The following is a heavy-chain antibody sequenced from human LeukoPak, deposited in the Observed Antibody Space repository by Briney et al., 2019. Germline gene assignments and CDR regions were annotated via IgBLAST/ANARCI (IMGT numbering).Heavy chain of an antibody. D-gene: IGHD2-8*02. J-gene: IGHJ5*02. CDR1: GFTFSSYA. Sequence: GWSLRLSCAASGFTFSSYAMSLVRQPPGKGLEWVSGISGNCGSRYYTDSVRGRFTISRDTSKTTFLLQMNSLTADDTVIYYCATYGQVLLPLESWGQGTLVTVSS. V-gene: IGHV3-23*01. CDR3: ATYGQVLLPLES. CDR2: ISGNCGSR.